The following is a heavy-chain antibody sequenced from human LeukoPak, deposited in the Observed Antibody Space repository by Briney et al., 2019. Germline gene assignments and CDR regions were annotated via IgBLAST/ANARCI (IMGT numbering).Heavy chain of an antibody. CDR1: GFTSSSYW. CDR2: IKQDGSEK. CDR3: ARACSGSWFDY. J-gene: IGHJ4*02. D-gene: IGHD1-26*01. Sequence: GGSLRLSCAASGFTSSSYWMSWVRQAPGKGLEWVANIKQDGSEKYYVDSVKGRFTISRDNAKNSLYLQMNSLRAEDTAVCYCARACSGSWFDYWGQGTLVTVSS. V-gene: IGHV3-7*04.